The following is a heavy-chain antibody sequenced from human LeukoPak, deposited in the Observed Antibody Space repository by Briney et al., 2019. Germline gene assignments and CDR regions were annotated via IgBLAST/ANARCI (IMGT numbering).Heavy chain of an antibody. CDR1: GGSLNSDNHY. D-gene: IGHD3-22*01. V-gene: IGHV4-61*09. J-gene: IGHJ6*03. Sequence: SQTLSLTCSVSGGSLNSDNHYWSWIRQPAGKGLEWIGHIYATGSTRFNPSVKSRVTISMHTSKNEFSLKLSSVTAADTAVYYCARDRRYYDTSGSYSYYMDVWGKGTTVTISS. CDR3: ARDRRYYDTSGSYSYYMDV. CDR2: IYATGST.